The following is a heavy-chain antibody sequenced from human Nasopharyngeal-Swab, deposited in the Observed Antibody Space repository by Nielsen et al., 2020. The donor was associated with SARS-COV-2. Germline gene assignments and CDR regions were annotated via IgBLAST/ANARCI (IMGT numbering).Heavy chain of an antibody. CDR2: INTNTGNP. Sequence: WGGQAPGQGLEWMGWINTNTGNPTYAQGFTGRFVFSLDTSVSTAYLQISSLKAEDTAVYYCARVNVVYYYYGMDVWGQGTTVTVSS. J-gene: IGHJ6*02. D-gene: IGHD2-15*01. CDR3: ARVNVVYYYYGMDV. V-gene: IGHV7-4-1*02.